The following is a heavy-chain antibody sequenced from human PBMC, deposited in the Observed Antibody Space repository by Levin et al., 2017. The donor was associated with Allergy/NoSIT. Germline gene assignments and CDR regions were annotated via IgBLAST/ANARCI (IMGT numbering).Heavy chain of an antibody. Sequence: LTCAASGFLFSSYWMHWVRQVPGKGLVWVSHITSDGSGTSYVDSVRGRFTISRDNAKNTLYLQMNSLRDEDTAVYYCVRGAGGLDHWGQGTLVIVSS. CDR2: ITSDGSGT. CDR1: GFLFSSYW. V-gene: IGHV3-74*01. J-gene: IGHJ4*02. D-gene: IGHD3-16*01. CDR3: VRGAGGLDH.